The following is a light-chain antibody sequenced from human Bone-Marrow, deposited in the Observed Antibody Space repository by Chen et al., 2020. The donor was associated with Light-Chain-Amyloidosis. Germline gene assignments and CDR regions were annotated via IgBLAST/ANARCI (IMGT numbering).Light chain of an antibody. CDR2: EDD. CDR1: RGSIATNY. CDR3: QSYQGSSQGV. J-gene: IGLJ3*02. V-gene: IGLV6-57*01. Sequence: NFMLTQPHSVSESPGKTVIISCTRSRGSIATNYVQWYQQRPGSSPTTVIYEDDQRPSGVPDRFSGYRDRSSNSASLTISGLKTEDEADYCWQSYQGSSQGVFGGGTKLTVL.